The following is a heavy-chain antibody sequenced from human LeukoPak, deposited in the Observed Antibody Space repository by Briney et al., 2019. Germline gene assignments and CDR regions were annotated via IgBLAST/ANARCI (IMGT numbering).Heavy chain of an antibody. Sequence: SETLSLTCAVYGGSFSGYYWSWIRQPPGKGLEWIGEINHSGSTNYNPSPKSRVTISVDTSKNQFSLKLSSVTAADTAVYYCARRTIGLVPYCYYYMDVWGKGTTVTVSS. CDR3: ARRTIGLVPYCYYYMDV. V-gene: IGHV4-34*01. CDR1: GGSFSGYY. J-gene: IGHJ6*03. D-gene: IGHD2-8*01. CDR2: INHSGST.